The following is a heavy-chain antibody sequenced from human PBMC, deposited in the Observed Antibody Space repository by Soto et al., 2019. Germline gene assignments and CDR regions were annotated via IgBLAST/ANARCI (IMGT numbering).Heavy chain of an antibody. D-gene: IGHD5-18*01. CDR2: ITPIYPTT. CDR1: GGTFYTYT. V-gene: IGHV1-69*13. CDR3: ARIPRYSFPTSDDLDS. J-gene: IGHJ4*02. Sequence: SVKVSCKASGGTFYTYTFSWVRQAPGQGLEWMGSITPIYPTTNYAERFQGRLTVTADGSTHTAYMDLTSLTSEDTAVYYCARIPRYSFPTSDDLDSWGQGTLVTVSS.